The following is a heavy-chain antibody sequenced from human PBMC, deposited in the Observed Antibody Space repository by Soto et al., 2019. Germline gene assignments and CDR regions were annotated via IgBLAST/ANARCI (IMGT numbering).Heavy chain of an antibody. CDR3: ARDVGTTSNWFDP. V-gene: IGHV4-31*03. J-gene: IGHJ5*02. CDR2: IYCSGST. Sequence: QVQLQESGPGLVKPSQTLSLTCTVSGGSISSGGNYWSWIRQHPGKGLEWIGYIYCSGSTYYNPSLKSRVTISVDTSKNQFSLKLSSVTAADTAVYYCARDVGTTSNWFDPWGQGTLVTVSS. CDR1: GGSISSGGNY. D-gene: IGHD1-26*01.